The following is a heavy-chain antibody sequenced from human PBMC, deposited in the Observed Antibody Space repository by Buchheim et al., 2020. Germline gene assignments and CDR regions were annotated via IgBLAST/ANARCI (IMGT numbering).Heavy chain of an antibody. Sequence: EVQLLESGGGLVEPGGSLRLSCAASGFTFSTHAMSWVRQAPGKGLEWVSSISASGGSTYYSDSVKGLFTISRDNSKNTMYLQMNSLRAEDTAVYYCAKDYTGPITMVRGYYFDYWGQGTL. CDR2: ISASGGST. CDR3: AKDYTGPITMVRGYYFDY. D-gene: IGHD3-10*01. CDR1: GFTFSTHA. V-gene: IGHV3-23*01. J-gene: IGHJ4*02.